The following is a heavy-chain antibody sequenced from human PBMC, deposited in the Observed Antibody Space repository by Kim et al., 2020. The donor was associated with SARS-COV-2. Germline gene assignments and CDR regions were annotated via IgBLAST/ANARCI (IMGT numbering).Heavy chain of an antibody. Sequence: SETLSLTCTVSGGSISSYYWSWIRQPPGKGLEWIGYIYYSGSTNYNPSLKSRVTISVDTSKNQFSLKLSSVTAADTAVYYCARDQVPRQWLVVPPYYYYYGMDVWGQGTTVTVSS. CDR3: ARDQVPRQWLVVPPYYYYYGMDV. CDR1: GGSISSYY. D-gene: IGHD6-19*01. CDR2: IYYSGST. J-gene: IGHJ6*02. V-gene: IGHV4-59*13.